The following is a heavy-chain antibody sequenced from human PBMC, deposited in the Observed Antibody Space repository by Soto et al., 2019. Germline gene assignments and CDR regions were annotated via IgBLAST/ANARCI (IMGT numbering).Heavy chain of an antibody. CDR3: AIDLGVVVVHRDVWFDH. V-gene: IGHV3-33*01. J-gene: IGHJ5*01. CDR2: IWHDGSNK. D-gene: IGHD3-22*01. CDR1: GFTFSSYG. Sequence: QVHLVESGGGVVQPGRSLRLSCAASGFTFSSYGIHWVRQAPGKGLEWVAVIWHDGSNKYYAESVKGRFNISRDNSKNKLYQQMTSLRAEDKAVYYCAIDLGVVVVHRDVWFDHWGQGTLVPVS.